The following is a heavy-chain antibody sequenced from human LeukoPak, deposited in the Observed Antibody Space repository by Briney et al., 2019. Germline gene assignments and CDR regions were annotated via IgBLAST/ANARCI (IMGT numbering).Heavy chain of an antibody. D-gene: IGHD2-2*01. J-gene: IGHJ4*02. CDR1: GLTFSSCS. CDR2: ISSTSSYI. CDR3: ARDQKDVVVPATIDS. Sequence: GGSLRLSCAASGLTFSSCSMNWVRQAPGKGLEWVSSISSTSSYIYYADSVKGRFTISRDNAKNSLYLEMNSLRAEDTAVYYCARDQKDVVVPATIDSWGQGTLVTVSS. V-gene: IGHV3-21*01.